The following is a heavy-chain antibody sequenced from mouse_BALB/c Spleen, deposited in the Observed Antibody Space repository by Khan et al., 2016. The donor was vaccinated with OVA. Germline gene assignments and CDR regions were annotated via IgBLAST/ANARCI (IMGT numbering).Heavy chain of an antibody. Sequence: EVQLQESGPGLVKPSQSLSLTCTVTGYSITTNYAWDWIRQFPGNKLEWMGYIRYSGSTSYNPSLKSRISITRDTSKNQFFLQLNSVTTEDTATYYCARMRYGGLALDHWGQGTSVTVSS. D-gene: IGHD1-2*01. CDR2: IRYSGST. CDR1: GYSITTNYA. V-gene: IGHV3-2*02. CDR3: ARMRYGGLALDH. J-gene: IGHJ4*01.